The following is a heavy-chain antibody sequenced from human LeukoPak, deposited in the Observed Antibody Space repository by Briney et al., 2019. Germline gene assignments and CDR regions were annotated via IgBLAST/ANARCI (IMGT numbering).Heavy chain of an antibody. CDR1: GGSLSSSNW. CDR3: AHSSGYSIDFDY. V-gene: IGHV4-4*02. J-gene: IGHJ4*02. Sequence: SGTLSLTCAVSGGSLSSSNWWSWVRPPPGKGLEWIGSIYYSGSTYYNPSLKSRVTISVDTSKNQFPLKLSSVTAADTAVYYCAHSSGYSIDFDYWGQGTLVTVSS. D-gene: IGHD3-22*01. CDR2: IYYSGST.